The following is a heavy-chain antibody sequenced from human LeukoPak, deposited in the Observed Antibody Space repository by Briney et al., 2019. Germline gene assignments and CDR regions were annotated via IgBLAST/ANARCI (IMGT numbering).Heavy chain of an antibody. V-gene: IGHV4-59*12. Sequence: PSETLSLTCTVSGGSISSYYWSWIRQPPGKGLEWIGYIYYSGSTNYNPSLKSRVTISVDTSKNQFSLKLSSVTAADTAVYYCARGTVLRFLEWLSSGPFDDWGQGTLVTVSS. D-gene: IGHD3-3*01. CDR2: IYYSGST. CDR1: GGSISSYY. J-gene: IGHJ4*02. CDR3: ARGTVLRFLEWLSSGPFDD.